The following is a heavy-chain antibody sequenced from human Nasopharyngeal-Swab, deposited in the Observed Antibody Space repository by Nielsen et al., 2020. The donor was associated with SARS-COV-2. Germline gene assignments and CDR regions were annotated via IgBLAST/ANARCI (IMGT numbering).Heavy chain of an antibody. J-gene: IGHJ5*02. CDR1: GSSFTSYW. CDR3: ARCEIAAAAIWFDP. CDR2: IDPSDSYT. D-gene: IGHD6-13*01. V-gene: IGHV5-10-1*01. Sequence: GGSLRLSCKGSGSSFTSYWTSWVRQMPGKGLEWMGRIDPSDSYTNYSPSFQGHVTISADKSISTAYLQWSSLKASDTAMYYCARCEIAAAAIWFDPWGQGTLVTVSS.